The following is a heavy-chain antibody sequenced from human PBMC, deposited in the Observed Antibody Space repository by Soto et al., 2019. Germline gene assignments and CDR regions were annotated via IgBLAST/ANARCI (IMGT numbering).Heavy chain of an antibody. CDR1: SGSISSSNW. D-gene: IGHD2-2*01. Sequence: SETMYLTCAVSSGSISSSNWWSWVRQPPGKGLEWIGEIYHSGSTNYNPSLKSRVTISVDKSKNQFSLKLSSVTAADTAAYYCARGPGCSSTSCYLSWFDPWGQGTLVTVSS. V-gene: IGHV4-4*02. CDR3: ARGPGCSSTSCYLSWFDP. CDR2: IYHSGST. J-gene: IGHJ5*02.